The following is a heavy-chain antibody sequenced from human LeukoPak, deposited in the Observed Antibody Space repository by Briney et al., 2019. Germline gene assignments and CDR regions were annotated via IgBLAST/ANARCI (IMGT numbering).Heavy chain of an antibody. J-gene: IGHJ6*02. CDR3: ARGRLTTVTTWYYHGMDV. V-gene: IGHV1-8*01. CDR1: GCTFTSYD. CDR2: MNPNSGNT. Sequence: ASVKVSCKASGCTFTSYDINWVRQATGQGPEWMGWMNPNSGNTGYGQKFQGRVTMTRDTSISTAYMELRSLRSEDTAAYYCARGRLTTVTTWYYHGMDVWGQGTTVTVSS. D-gene: IGHD4-17*01.